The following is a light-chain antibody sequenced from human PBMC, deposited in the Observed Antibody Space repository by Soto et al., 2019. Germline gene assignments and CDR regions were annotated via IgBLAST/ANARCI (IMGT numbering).Light chain of an antibody. CDR3: QQYSNWPPT. CDR2: GAS. J-gene: IGKJ5*01. V-gene: IGKV3-11*01. CDR1: QSVNSR. Sequence: EIVLTQSPGTLSLSPGERATLSCRASQSVNSRLAWYQHKPGQAPRLLISGASSRATGIPDRFSGSGSATDFTLTISSLEPEDFAVYYCQQYSNWPPTFGQGTRLEIK.